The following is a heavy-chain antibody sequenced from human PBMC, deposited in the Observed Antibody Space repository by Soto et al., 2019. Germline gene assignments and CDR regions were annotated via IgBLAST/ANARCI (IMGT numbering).Heavy chain of an antibody. CDR1: GYPVTAYY. D-gene: IGHD3-3*01. V-gene: IGHV1-2*02. CDR3: ARGGGVGVAGSAAFDM. J-gene: IGHJ3*02. Sequence: QLHLVQSGAVVKKPGASVTVSCSASGYPVTAYYMHWVRQAPGRGLEWMGGINPATGAAKYTKTFPGRVTMTRDTSTSTVFMVLSGRTSEDTAVFYCARGGGVGVAGSAAFDMWGQGTLVTVSS. CDR2: INPATGAA.